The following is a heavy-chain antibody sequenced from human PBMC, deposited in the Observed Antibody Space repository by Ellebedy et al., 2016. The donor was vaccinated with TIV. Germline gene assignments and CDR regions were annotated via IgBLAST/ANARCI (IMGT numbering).Heavy chain of an antibody. CDR2: IYPIDSDT. V-gene: IGHV5-51*01. D-gene: IGHD3-10*01. J-gene: IGHJ4*02. CDR1: GYIFTNYW. Sequence: KVSCKGSGYIFTNYWIGWVRQMPGKGLEWMGIIYPIDSDTRYSPSFQGQVTISADKSISTAYLQWSSLKASDTAMYYCGRGRYYYGSGSYSNTYFDYWGQGTLVAVSS. CDR3: GRGRYYYGSGSYSNTYFDY.